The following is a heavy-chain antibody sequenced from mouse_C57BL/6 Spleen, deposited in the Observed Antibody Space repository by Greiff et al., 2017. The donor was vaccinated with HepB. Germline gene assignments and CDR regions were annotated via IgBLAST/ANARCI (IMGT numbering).Heavy chain of an antibody. CDR2: INPSSGYT. CDR3: APITTVRGYFDV. CDR1: GYTFTSYT. V-gene: IGHV1-4*01. Sequence: QVQLQQSGAELARPGASVKMSCKASGYTFTSYTMHWVKQRPGQGLEWIGYINPSSGYTKYNQKFKDKATLTADKSSSTAYMQLSSLTSEDSAVYYCAPITTVRGYFDVWGTGTTVTVSS. J-gene: IGHJ1*03. D-gene: IGHD1-1*01.